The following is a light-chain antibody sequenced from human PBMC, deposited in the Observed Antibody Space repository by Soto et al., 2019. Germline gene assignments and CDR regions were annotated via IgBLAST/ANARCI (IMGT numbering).Light chain of an antibody. CDR1: QSVLYSSNNKNY. CDR3: QQYYSTPQT. Sequence: DIVMTQSPDSLAVSLGERATINCKYSQSVLYSSNNKNYLAWYQQKPGQPPKLLIYWASTRESGVPDRFSGRGSGTDFTLTISSLQAEDVAVYYCQQYYSTPQTFGQGTKVDIK. J-gene: IGKJ1*01. V-gene: IGKV4-1*01. CDR2: WAS.